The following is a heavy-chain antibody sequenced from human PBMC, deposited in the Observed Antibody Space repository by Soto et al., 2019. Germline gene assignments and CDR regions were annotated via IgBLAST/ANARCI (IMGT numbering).Heavy chain of an antibody. CDR3: ARERVLMVYAIQNWFDP. Sequence: VASVKVSCKASGYTFTGYYMHWVRQAPGQGLEWMGWINPNSGGTNYAQKFQGRVTMTRDTSISTAYMELSRLRSDDTAVYYCARERVLMVYAIQNWFDPWGQGTLVTVSS. CDR1: GYTFTGYY. J-gene: IGHJ5*02. CDR2: INPNSGGT. V-gene: IGHV1-2*02. D-gene: IGHD2-8*01.